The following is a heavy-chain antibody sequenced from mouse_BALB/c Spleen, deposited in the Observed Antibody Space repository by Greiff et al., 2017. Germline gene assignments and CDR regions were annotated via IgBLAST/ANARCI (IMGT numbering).Heavy chain of an antibody. CDR3: ARDPLLFDD. Sequence: EVKLMESGGGLVQPGGSLRLSCATSGFTFTDYYMSWVRQPPGKALEWLGFIRNKANGYTTEYSASVKGRFTISRDNSQSILYLQMNTLRAEDSATYYCARDPLLFDDWGQGTTLTVSS. CDR2: IRNKANGYTT. V-gene: IGHV7-3*02. D-gene: IGHD2-1*01. CDR1: GFTFTDYY. J-gene: IGHJ2*01.